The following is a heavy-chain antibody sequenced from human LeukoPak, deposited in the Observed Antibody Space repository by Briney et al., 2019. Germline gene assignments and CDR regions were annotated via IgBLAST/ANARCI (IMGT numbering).Heavy chain of an antibody. CDR2: IKQDGSEK. CDR1: GFTFSSYW. Sequence: HSGGSLRLSCAASGFTFSSYWMSWVRQAPGKGLEWVANIKQDGSEKYYVDSVKGRFTISRDNAKNSLYLQMNSLRAEDTAVYYCARVGHYDYVWGSSYYYGMDVWGQGTTVTVSS. D-gene: IGHD3-16*01. CDR3: ARVGHYDYVWGSSYYYGMDV. J-gene: IGHJ6*02. V-gene: IGHV3-7*01.